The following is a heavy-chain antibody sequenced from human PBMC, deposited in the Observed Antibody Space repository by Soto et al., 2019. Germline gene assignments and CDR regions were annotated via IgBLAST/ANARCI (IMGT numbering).Heavy chain of an antibody. CDR2: IIPFFGSP. D-gene: IGHD2-2*01. V-gene: IGHV1-69*13. CDR3: ARYCSSTTCRKYHYYGMDV. J-gene: IGHJ6*02. CDR1: GGTFGSYA. Sequence: SVKVSSKPSGGTFGSYAISWVRQAPGQGLEWMGGIIPFFGSPNYAQKFQGRVTITANESTSTAYMELTSLRSEDTAVYYCARYCSSTTCRKYHYYGMDVWGQGTTVTVSS.